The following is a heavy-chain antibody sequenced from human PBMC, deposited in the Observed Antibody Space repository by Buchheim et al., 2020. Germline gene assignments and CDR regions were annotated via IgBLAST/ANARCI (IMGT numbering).Heavy chain of an antibody. CDR3: AKASLTMVWGVIIKDGMDV. Sequence: EVQLVESGGGLVQPGGSLRLSCAAAGFTVSDNYMSWVRQAPGKGLEWVSVIYTAGDTYYADSVKGRFTLSRDNSKNTLYLQIHRMRAEVTVVYYCAKASLTMVWGVIIKDGMDVWGQGTT. CDR2: IYTAGDT. J-gene: IGHJ6*02. V-gene: IGHV3-66*01. D-gene: IGHD3-10*01. CDR1: GFTVSDNY.